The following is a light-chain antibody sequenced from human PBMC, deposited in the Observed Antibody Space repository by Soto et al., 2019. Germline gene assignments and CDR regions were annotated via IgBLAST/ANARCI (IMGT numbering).Light chain of an antibody. CDR1: QSISSW. CDR2: KAS. Sequence: DIQMTQSPSTLSASVGDRVTITCRASQSISSWLAWYQQKPGKAPKLLIYKASSLESGVPSRFSGSGSGTEFTLTISSLQPDDFATYYCQSLETFGQGTKVDIK. J-gene: IGKJ1*01. V-gene: IGKV1-5*03. CDR3: QSLET.